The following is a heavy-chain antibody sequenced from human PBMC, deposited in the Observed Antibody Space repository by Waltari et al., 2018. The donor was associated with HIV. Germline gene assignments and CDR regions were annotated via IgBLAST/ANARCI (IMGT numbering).Heavy chain of an antibody. Sequence: VQLVESGGGSIKTGGSLRLSCAGSGFSVRNHWMDWVRQGPGKGLGCVARINSDGSTRNYADAVKGRFVISRDNSRNTVYLQLNSVKVEDTAVYFCARASHYIEFSTFDGDYYFDLWGRGTRVAVSS. CDR1: GFSVRNHW. V-gene: IGHV3-74*01. D-gene: IGHD3-9*01. CDR2: INSDGSTR. J-gene: IGHJ4*02. CDR3: ARASHYIEFSTFDGDYYFDL.